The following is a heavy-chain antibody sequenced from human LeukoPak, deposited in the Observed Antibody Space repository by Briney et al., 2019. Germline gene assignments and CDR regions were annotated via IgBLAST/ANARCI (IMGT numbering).Heavy chain of an antibody. CDR1: GYTFIDYY. Sequence: ASVKVSCKASGYTFIDYYMHWVRQAPGHGLEWLGWINLNSGGTHYVQKFQGRVTMTRDTSISTAYMELSRLRSDDTAVYYCARLSYDSSGYYYLGGFDYWGQGTLVTVSS. D-gene: IGHD3-22*01. CDR2: INLNSGGT. J-gene: IGHJ4*02. CDR3: ARLSYDSSGYYYLGGFDY. V-gene: IGHV1-2*02.